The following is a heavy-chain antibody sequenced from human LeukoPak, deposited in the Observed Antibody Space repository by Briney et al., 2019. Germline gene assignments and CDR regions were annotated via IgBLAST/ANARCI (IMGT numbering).Heavy chain of an antibody. CDR1: GFTFSSYA. CDR3: ARDYSNYLYYYYGMDV. D-gene: IGHD4-11*01. Sequence: GGSLRLSCAVSGFTFSSYAMTWVRQAPGKGLEWVSGIRDTGGSTYYADSVKGRFTISRDNSENMLYLQMNNLRAEDTAVYYCARDYSNYLYYYYGMDVWGQGTTVTVSS. J-gene: IGHJ6*02. V-gene: IGHV3-23*01. CDR2: IRDTGGST.